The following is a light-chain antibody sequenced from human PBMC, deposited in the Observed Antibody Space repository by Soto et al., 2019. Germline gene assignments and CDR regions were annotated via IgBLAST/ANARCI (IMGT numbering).Light chain of an antibody. CDR1: SSDVGSYNY. CDR2: EVS. V-gene: IGLV2-14*01. J-gene: IGLJ1*01. Sequence: QSVLTQPASVSGSPGQSITISCTGTSSDVGSYNYVSWYQQHPGKAPKLMICEVSNRPSGVSNRFSGSKSGNTASLTISGLQAEDEADYYCSSYTSSSTLVFGTGPKVTVL. CDR3: SSYTSSSTLV.